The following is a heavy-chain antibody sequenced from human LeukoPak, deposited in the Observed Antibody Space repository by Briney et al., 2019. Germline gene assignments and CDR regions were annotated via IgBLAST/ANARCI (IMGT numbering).Heavy chain of an antibody. D-gene: IGHD3-10*01. J-gene: IGHJ4*02. CDR1: GFTFSSNG. CDR3: ARANSLMVRGVISYFDS. V-gene: IGHV3-48*02. Sequence: GGSLRLSCAASGFTFSSNGMNWVCQPPGKGLDLIAYISRVSVTIYYADSLKGRVTISRDNARNSLYLQMNSLRDEDTAVYFCARANSLMVRGVISYFDSWGQGTLVAVSS. CDR2: ISRVSVTI.